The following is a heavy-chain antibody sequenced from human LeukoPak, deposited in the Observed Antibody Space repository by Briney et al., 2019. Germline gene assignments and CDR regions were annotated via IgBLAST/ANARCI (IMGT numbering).Heavy chain of an antibody. CDR3: ARRSETGNYYSWAY. CDR1: GYTFIGYY. CDR2: INPNNGGT. J-gene: IGHJ4*02. V-gene: IGHV1-2*06. Sequence: ASVTVSCKASGYTFIGYYMHWVRQAPGQGLGWMGRINPNNGGTNYAEKFQGRVSMTRDTSISAAYMELSRLRSDDTAVYYCARRSETGNYYSWAYWGQGTLVTVSS. D-gene: IGHD3-10*01.